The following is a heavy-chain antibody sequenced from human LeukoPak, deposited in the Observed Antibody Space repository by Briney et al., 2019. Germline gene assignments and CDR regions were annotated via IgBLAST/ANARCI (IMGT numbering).Heavy chain of an antibody. CDR2: IYTGGNT. CDR1: GFTVDSNY. Sequence: PGGSLRLSCAASGFTVDSNYLSWVRQAPGKGLEWVSTIYTGGNTYYAASVKGRFTISRDFSKNTVFLHMNSLRAEDTAMYYCARDAGNSGYGCDLWGQGTLVTVSS. V-gene: IGHV3-53*01. J-gene: IGHJ5*02. CDR3: ARDAGNSGYGCDL. D-gene: IGHD5-12*01.